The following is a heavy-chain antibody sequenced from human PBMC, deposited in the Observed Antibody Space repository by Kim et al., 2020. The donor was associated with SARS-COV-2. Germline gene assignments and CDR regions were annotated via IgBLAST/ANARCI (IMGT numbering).Heavy chain of an antibody. CDR1: GGSISSYY. J-gene: IGHJ4*02. CDR2: MSFSGST. V-gene: IGHV4-59*08. Sequence: SETLSLTCTVSGGSISSYYWSWIRQPPGKGLEWLGYMSFSGSTNYNPSLKSRVTISLDTSKNQFSLKLSSMTAAATAVYFCAGRDLSTWSLDYCGQ. CDR3: AGRDLSTWSLDY. D-gene: IGHD2-2*01.